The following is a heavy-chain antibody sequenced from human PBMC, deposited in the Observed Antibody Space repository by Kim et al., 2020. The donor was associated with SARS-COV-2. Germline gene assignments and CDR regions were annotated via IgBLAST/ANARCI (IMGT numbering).Heavy chain of an antibody. D-gene: IGHD3-9*01. Sequence: RFTISRDNSKNTLYLQMNSLRAEDTAVYYCAKDDPYYDILTGHSYYYGMDVWGQGTTVTVSS. J-gene: IGHJ6*02. CDR3: AKDDPYYDILTGHSYYYGMDV. V-gene: IGHV3-30*02.